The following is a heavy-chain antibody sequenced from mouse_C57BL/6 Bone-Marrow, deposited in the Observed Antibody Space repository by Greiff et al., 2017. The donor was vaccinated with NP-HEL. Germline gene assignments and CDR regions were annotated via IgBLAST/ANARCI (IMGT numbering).Heavy chain of an antibody. CDR1: GFTFSDAW. D-gene: IGHD2-13*01. CDR2: IRNKANNHAT. V-gene: IGHV6-6*01. J-gene: IGHJ2*01. Sequence: EVQRVESGGGLVQPGGSMKLSCAASGFTFSDAWMDWVRQSPEKGLEWVAEIRNKANNHATYYAESVKGRFTISRDDSKSSVYLQMNSLRAEDTGIYYCTRRGEGDVRNYFDYWGQGTTLTVSS. CDR3: TRRGEGDVRNYFDY.